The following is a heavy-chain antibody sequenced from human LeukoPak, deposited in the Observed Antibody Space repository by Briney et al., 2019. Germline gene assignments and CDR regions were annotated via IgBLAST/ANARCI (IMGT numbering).Heavy chain of an antibody. CDR1: GVSISSDNW. D-gene: IGHD3-10*01. V-gene: IGHV4-4*02. CDR2: THRSGDT. CDR3: ATRHHSRTYMVPLDS. Sequence: PSGTLSLTCAVYGVSISSDNWWTWVRQPPGKGLEWIGETHRSGDTKYNPSLNGRVTISMDNSKNQLSLNLISVTAADTAIYFCATRHHSRTYMVPLDSWGQGTLSLSPQ. J-gene: IGHJ4*02.